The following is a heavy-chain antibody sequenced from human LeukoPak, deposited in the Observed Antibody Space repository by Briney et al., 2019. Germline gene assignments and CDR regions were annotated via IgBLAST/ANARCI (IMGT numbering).Heavy chain of an antibody. CDR2: ITGSGATT. V-gene: IGHV3-23*01. CDR1: GFTFSSHA. J-gene: IGHJ4*02. Sequence: PGGSLRLSCAASGFTFSSHAMNWVRQPPGKGLEWVSAITGSGATTYYADSVKGRFTISRDNSKNTLYLQVNSLRAADTAMYYCAKVQEMDTILPPFHYWGQGTLVTVSS. D-gene: IGHD5-24*01. CDR3: AKVQEMDTILPPFHY.